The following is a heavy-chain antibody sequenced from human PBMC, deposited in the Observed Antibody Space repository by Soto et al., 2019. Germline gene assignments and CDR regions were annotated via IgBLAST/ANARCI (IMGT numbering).Heavy chain of an antibody. Sequence: GGSLRLSCAASGFTFRSFGMHWVRQAPGKGLEWVAVIWYDGSNEYYADSVKGRFTISRDNSKNTLYLQMNSLRVEDTAVYYCASYQHVRYGSGLPAYWGQGTSVPVSS. J-gene: IGHJ4*02. V-gene: IGHV3-33*01. CDR3: ASYQHVRYGSGLPAY. CDR1: GFTFRSFG. D-gene: IGHD3-10*01. CDR2: IWYDGSNE.